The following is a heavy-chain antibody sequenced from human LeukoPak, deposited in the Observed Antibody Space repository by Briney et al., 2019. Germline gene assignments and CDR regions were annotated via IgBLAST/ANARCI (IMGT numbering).Heavy chain of an antibody. CDR1: GGSLNDYL. CDR3: ASGRWNYVFDP. CDR2: VGHTGTT. D-gene: IGHD1-7*01. V-gene: IGHV4-34*01. Sequence: PSETLSLTCAVCGGSLNDYLWSWIRQPPGQGLEWIGEVGHTGTTNYNPSLRSRVTISVDTSKNQFSLKLSSVTAADAAVYYCASGRWNYVFDPWGQGTLVTVSS. J-gene: IGHJ5*02.